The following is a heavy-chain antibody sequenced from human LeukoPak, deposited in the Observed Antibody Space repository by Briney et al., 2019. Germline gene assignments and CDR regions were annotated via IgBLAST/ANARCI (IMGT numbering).Heavy chain of an antibody. D-gene: IGHD1-26*01. Sequence: PSETLSLTCTVSGGSISYYYWSWIRQPPGKGLEWIGYIYYSGSTNYNPSLKSRVTISVDTSKNQFSLKLSSVTAADTAVYYCARHGGSYRTSYYYYGMDVWGQGTTVTVSS. CDR1: GGSISYYY. V-gene: IGHV4-59*08. CDR3: ARHGGSYRTSYYYYGMDV. CDR2: IYYSGST. J-gene: IGHJ6*02.